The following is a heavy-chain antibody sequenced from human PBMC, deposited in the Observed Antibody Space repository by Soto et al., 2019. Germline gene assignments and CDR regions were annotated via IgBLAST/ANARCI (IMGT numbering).Heavy chain of an antibody. CDR2: IYYSGST. Sequence: SETLSLTCTVSGGSISSSSYYWGWIRQPPGKGLEWIGSIYYSGSTYYNPSLKSRVTISVDTSKNQFSLKLSSVTAADTAVYYCAVTRRTGYYYMDVWGKGTTVTVS. CDR1: GGSISSSSYY. CDR3: AVTRRTGYYYMDV. V-gene: IGHV4-39*01. D-gene: IGHD4-4*01. J-gene: IGHJ6*03.